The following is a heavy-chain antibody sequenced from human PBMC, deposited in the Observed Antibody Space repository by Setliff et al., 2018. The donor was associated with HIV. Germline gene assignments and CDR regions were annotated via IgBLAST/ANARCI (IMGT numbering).Heavy chain of an antibody. J-gene: IGHJ5*02. CDR2: IYHSGST. CDR3: AREERIAAAGA. V-gene: IGHV4-39*07. CDR1: GGSISSSNYY. Sequence: SETLSLTCTVSGGSISSSNYYWGWIRQPPGKGLEWIGSIYHSGSTYYNPSLKSRVTISVDTSKNQFSLKLSSVTAADTAVYYCAREERIAAAGAWGQGTLVTVSS. D-gene: IGHD6-13*01.